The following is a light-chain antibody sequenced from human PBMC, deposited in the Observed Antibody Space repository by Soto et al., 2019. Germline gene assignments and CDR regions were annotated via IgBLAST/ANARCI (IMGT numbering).Light chain of an antibody. V-gene: IGKV1-39*01. CDR3: QQSHSSSWT. J-gene: IGKJ1*01. Sequence: DIQLTQSPSSLSASVGDRVTITCRASQSISNSLNWYQQKPGKAPNLLIYGTSDLQSGVPSRFSGSGSGTEFTLTISXXQRDDFATYYCQQSHSSSWTFGQGTKVEIK. CDR2: GTS. CDR1: QSISNS.